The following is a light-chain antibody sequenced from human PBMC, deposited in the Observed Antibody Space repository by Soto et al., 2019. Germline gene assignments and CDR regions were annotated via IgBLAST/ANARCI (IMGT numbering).Light chain of an antibody. V-gene: IGKV2-28*01. CDR1: QSLTQTNGLIY. Sequence: EIVMTQSPVSLAVTPGEPASISCRSSQSLTQTNGLIYLDWYLQKPGQSPQLLIYLASNRSSGVPDRFSGSGSGTDFTLTISSLQPEDFATYYCQQSYSTLTFGGGTKVEIK. CDR3: QQSYSTLT. J-gene: IGKJ4*01. CDR2: LAS.